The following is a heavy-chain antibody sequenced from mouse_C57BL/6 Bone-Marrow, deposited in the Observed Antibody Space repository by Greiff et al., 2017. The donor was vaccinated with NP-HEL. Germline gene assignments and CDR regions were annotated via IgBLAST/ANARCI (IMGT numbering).Heavy chain of an antibody. CDR1: GFTFSSYA. V-gene: IGHV5-4*01. J-gene: IGHJ4*01. CDR2: ISDGGSYT. D-gene: IGHD4-1*01. CDR3: AKLGRHYAMDY. Sequence: DVHLVESGGGLVKPGGSLKLSCAASGFTFSSYAMSWVRQTPEKRLEWVATISDGGSYTYYPDNVKGRFTISRDNAKNNLYLQMSHLKSEDTAMYYCAKLGRHYAMDYWGQGTSVTVSS.